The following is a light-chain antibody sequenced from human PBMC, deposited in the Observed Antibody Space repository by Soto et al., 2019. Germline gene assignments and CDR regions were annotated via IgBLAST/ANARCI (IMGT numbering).Light chain of an antibody. CDR3: QQYGSSQT. J-gene: IGKJ1*01. CDR2: GAS. V-gene: IGKV3-20*01. Sequence: EIVLTQSPGTLSLSPGERATLSCRASQSVSSSYLAWYQQKPGQAPRLLIYGASTSATGIPDRFSGSGSGTDFPLTISRLEPEDFAVYYCQQYGSSQTFGQGTKVDIK. CDR1: QSVSSSY.